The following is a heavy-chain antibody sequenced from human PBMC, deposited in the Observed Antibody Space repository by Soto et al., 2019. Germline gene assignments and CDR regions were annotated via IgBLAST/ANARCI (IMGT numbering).Heavy chain of an antibody. V-gene: IGHV2-26*01. D-gene: IGHD6-6*01. CDR3: AQITIWIASPGSPFCFDY. J-gene: IGHJ4*02. CDR1: GFSLSNARMG. Sequence: SGPTLVNPTETLTLTCTVSGFSLSNARMGVSWIRQPPGKALEWLAHIFSNDEKSYSTSLKSRLTISKDTSKSQVVLTMTNMDPVDTATYYCAQITIWIASPGSPFCFDYWGQGTLVTVPS. CDR2: IFSNDEK.